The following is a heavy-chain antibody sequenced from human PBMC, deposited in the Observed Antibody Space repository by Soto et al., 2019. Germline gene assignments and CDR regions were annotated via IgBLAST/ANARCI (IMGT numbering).Heavy chain of an antibody. J-gene: IGHJ3*02. D-gene: IGHD3-9*01. CDR1: GYTFTSYG. Sequence: ASVKVSCKASGYTFTSYGISWVRQAPGQGLEWMGWISAYNGNTNYAQKLQGRVTMTTDTSTSTAYMELRSLRSDDTAVYYCARVGNKSLYYDILTGYPIPQTPDALDIWGQGTMVTVSS. V-gene: IGHV1-18*01. CDR3: ARVGNKSLYYDILTGYPIPQTPDALDI. CDR2: ISAYNGNT.